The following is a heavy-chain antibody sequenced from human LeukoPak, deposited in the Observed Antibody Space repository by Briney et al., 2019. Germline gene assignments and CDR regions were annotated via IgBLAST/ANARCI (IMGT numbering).Heavy chain of an antibody. CDR3: ARTHSSSYYYYYMDV. J-gene: IGHJ6*03. CDR2: IYTSGST. D-gene: IGHD6-6*01. V-gene: IGHV4-4*09. CDR1: GGSISSYY. Sequence: SETLSLTCTVSGGSISSYYWSWIRQPPGKGLGWIGCIYTSGSTNYNPSLKSRVTISVDTSKNQFSLKLSSVTAADTAVYYCARTHSSSYYYYYMDVWGKGTTVTVSS.